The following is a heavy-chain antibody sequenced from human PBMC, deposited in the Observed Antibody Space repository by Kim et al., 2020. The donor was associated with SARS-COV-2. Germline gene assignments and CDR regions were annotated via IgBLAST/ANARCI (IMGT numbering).Heavy chain of an antibody. D-gene: IGHD3-22*01. Sequence: KGRFTISRDNSKNTLYLQMNSLRAEDTAVYYCAKHGPLNYYDSSGYPLDYWGQGTLVTVSS. J-gene: IGHJ4*02. V-gene: IGHV3-30*02. CDR3: AKHGPLNYYDSSGYPLDY.